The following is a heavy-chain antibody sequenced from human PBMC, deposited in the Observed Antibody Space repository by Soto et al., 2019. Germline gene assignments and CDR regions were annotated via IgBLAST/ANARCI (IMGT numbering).Heavy chain of an antibody. D-gene: IGHD3-9*01. V-gene: IGHV4-39*01. CDR2: ISYSGST. CDR3: VRFWPPPDYGILTTYSDAFDH. J-gene: IGHJ4*02. Sequence: QLQLQESGPGLVKPSETLSLTCTVSGGSISSHTYYWGWIRQPPGKGLEWIASISYSGSTYYNPSLSSRVTISVDTSKNQCSLSLNSVTAADTAVYYCVRFWPPPDYGILTTYSDAFDHWGQGTLVTVSS. CDR1: GGSISSHTYY.